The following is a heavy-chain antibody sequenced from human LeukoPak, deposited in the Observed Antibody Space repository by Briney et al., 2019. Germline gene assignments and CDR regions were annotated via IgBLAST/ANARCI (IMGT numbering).Heavy chain of an antibody. CDR1: GFTFNNYW. CDR2: IKDDGSES. CDR3: ARDKPSGGSYGSSFHF. D-gene: IGHD2-15*01. V-gene: IGHV3-7*01. Sequence: PGGSLRLSCAASGFTFNNYWMTWVRQGPGRGLEWVASIKDDGSESYYVDSVKGRFTISRDNAKNSLYLQMNSLRVEDTALYYCARDKPSGGSYGSSFHFWGQGTMVTVSS. J-gene: IGHJ3*01.